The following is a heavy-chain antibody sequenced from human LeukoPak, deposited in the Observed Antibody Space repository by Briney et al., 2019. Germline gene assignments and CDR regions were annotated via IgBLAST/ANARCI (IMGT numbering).Heavy chain of an antibody. CDR1: GGSISSGGYY. V-gene: IGHV4-31*03. J-gene: IGHJ5*02. D-gene: IGHD4-17*01. CDR2: IYYSGST. CDR3: ARDPRNYGDYRGWFDP. Sequence: SETLSLTCTVSGGSISSGGYYWSWIRQHPGKGLEWIGYIYYSGSTYYNPSLKSRVTISVDTSKNQFSLKLSSVTAAVTAVYYCARDPRNYGDYRGWFDPWGQGTLVTVSS.